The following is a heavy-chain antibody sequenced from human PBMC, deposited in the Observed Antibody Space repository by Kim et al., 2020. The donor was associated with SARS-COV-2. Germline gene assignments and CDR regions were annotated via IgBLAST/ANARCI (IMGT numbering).Heavy chain of an antibody. CDR2: ISYDGSNK. CDR3: AKDRPRVRYSSGWDYFDY. J-gene: IGHJ4*02. D-gene: IGHD6-19*01. V-gene: IGHV3-30*18. Sequence: GGSLRLSCAASGFTFSSYGMHWVRQAPGKGLEWVAVISYDGSNKYYADSVKGRFTISRDNSKNTLYLQMNSLRAEDTAVYYCAKDRPRVRYSSGWDYFDYWGQGTLVTVSS. CDR1: GFTFSSYG.